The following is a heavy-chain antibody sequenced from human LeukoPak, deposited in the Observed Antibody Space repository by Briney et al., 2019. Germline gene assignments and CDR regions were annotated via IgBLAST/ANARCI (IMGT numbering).Heavy chain of an antibody. D-gene: IGHD2-21*02. V-gene: IGHV3-23*01. CDR3: AITQYCGTDCYSWYFDY. CDR2: INDRGGIT. CDR1: GFIFSIYG. Sequence: PGGSLRLSCAASGFIFSIYGLSWVRQAPGKGLEWVSAINDRGGITYYADSVKGRFIISRDNSKNTLDLHMSSLRAEDTAIYYCAITQYCGTDCYSWYFDYWGLGTLVTVSS. J-gene: IGHJ4*02.